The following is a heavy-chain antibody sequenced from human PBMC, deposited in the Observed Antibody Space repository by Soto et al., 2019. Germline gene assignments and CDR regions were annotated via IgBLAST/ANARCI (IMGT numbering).Heavy chain of an antibody. CDR1: GYTFTSYD. V-gene: IGHV1-8*01. CDR3: ARGYCSSTSCSGYYYYMDV. J-gene: IGHJ6*03. D-gene: IGHD2-2*01. Sequence: ASVKVSCKASGYTFTSYDINWVRQATGQGLEWMGWMNPNSGSTGYAQKFQGRVTMTRNTSISTAYMELSSLRSEDTAVYYCARGYCSSTSCSGYYYYMDVWGKGTTVTVSS. CDR2: MNPNSGST.